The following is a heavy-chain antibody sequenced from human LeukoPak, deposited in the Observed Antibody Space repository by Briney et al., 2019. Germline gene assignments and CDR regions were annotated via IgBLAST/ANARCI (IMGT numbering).Heavy chain of an antibody. CDR3: ASHYYSSGWYTY. V-gene: IGHV3-72*01. CDR1: GFTFSDHY. J-gene: IGHJ4*02. Sequence: GGSLRLSCAASGFTFSDHYMDWVRQAPGKGLEWVGRTRNKANSYTTEYAASVKGRFTISRDDSKNSLYLQMNSLKTEDTAVYYCASHYYSSGWYTYWGQGTLVTVSS. CDR2: TRNKANSYTT. D-gene: IGHD6-19*01.